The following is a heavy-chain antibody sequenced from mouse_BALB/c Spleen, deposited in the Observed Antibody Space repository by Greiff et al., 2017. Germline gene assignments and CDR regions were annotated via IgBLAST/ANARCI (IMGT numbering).Heavy chain of an antibody. CDR1: GYSITSDYA. Sequence: EVQLVESGPGLVKPSQSLSLTCTVTGYSITSDYAWNWIRQFPGNKLEWMGYISYSGSTSYNPSLKSRISITRDTSKNQFFLQLNSVTTEDTATYYCARWTGTGYFDVWGAGTTVTVSS. CDR3: ARWTGTGYFDV. J-gene: IGHJ1*01. V-gene: IGHV3-2*02. CDR2: ISYSGST. D-gene: IGHD4-1*01.